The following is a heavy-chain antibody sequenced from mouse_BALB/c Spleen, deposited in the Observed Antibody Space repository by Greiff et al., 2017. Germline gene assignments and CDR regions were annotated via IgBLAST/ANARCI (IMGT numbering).Heavy chain of an antibody. CDR2: ISDGGSYT. CDR1: GFTFSDYY. D-gene: IGHD1-1*01. J-gene: IGHJ4*01. CDR3: ARDYYYGSSSAMDY. V-gene: IGHV5-4*02. Sequence: EVKVVESGGGLVKPGGSLKLSCAASGFTFSDYYMYWVRQTPEKRLEWVATISDGGSYTYYPDSVKGRFTISRDNAKNNLYLQMSSLKSEDTAMYYCARDYYYGSSSAMDYWGQGTSVTVSS.